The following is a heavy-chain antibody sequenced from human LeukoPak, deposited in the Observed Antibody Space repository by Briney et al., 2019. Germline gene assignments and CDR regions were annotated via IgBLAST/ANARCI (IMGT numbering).Heavy chain of an antibody. D-gene: IGHD6-19*01. V-gene: IGHV3-11*01. Sequence: GGSLRLSCAASGFTFSAYYMSWIRQAPGKGLEWLSYISDSDSTIYYADSVKGRFTISRDNAKNPLYLQMHSLRVEDTALYYCARGALAGSWSDFQAFDFWGPGTMVTVSS. CDR1: GFTFSAYY. J-gene: IGHJ3*01. CDR2: ISDSDSTI. CDR3: ARGALAGSWSDFQAFDF.